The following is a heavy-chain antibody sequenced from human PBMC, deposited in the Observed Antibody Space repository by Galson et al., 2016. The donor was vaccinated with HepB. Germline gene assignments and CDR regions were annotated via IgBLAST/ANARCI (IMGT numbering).Heavy chain of an antibody. J-gene: IGHJ4*02. V-gene: IGHV5-51*01. CDR1: GYTFTSHW. D-gene: IGHD4-11*01. CDR2: IYPGDSET. Sequence: QSGAEVKKPGESLKISCKTSGYTFTSHWIGWVRQMSGKGLEWMGIIYPGDSETRYSPSFEGQVTISADKSVGTAFLQWGSLKASDTAIYYCARSLNYSNYVNWCQGTPVTVSS. CDR3: ARSLNYSNYVN.